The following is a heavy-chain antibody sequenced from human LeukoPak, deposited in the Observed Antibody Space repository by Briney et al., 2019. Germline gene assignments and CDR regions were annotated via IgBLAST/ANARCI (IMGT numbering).Heavy chain of an antibody. V-gene: IGHV3-21*01. CDR1: GFTFSSYS. J-gene: IGHJ4*02. CDR2: ISTSSSYI. D-gene: IGHD1-26*01. Sequence: GGSLRLSCAASGFTFSSYSMNWVRQGPGKGLEWVSPISTSSSYIYYADSVKGRFTISRDNAKNSLYLQMNSLRAEDTAVYYCARVRKWEFYFDYWGQGTLVTVSS. CDR3: ARVRKWEFYFDY.